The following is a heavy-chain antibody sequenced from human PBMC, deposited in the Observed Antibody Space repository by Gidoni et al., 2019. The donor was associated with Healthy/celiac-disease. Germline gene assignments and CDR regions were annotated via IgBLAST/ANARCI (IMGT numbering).Heavy chain of an antibody. D-gene: IGHD2-15*01. CDR1: GGSLSLSSYY. V-gene: IGHV4-39*01. CDR3: ATYCSGGSCGIDAFDI. CDR2: IYYSGST. Sequence: QLQLQESGPGLVKPSYTLSLTCSVSGGSLSLSSYYWGWIRQPPGKGLEWIGSIYYSGSTYYNPTLKSRVTISVDTSKNQFSLKLSSVTAADTAVYYCATYCSGGSCGIDAFDIWGQGTMVTVSS. J-gene: IGHJ3*02.